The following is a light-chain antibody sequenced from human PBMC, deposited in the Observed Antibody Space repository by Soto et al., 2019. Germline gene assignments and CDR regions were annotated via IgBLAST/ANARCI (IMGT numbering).Light chain of an antibody. J-gene: IGKJ1*01. CDR2: GAS. CDR1: QSVSSN. CDR3: QQYNNWPPWT. V-gene: IGKV3-15*01. Sequence: EKVMTQSPATLSVSPGERATLSCRASQSVSSNLAWYQQKPGQAPRLLIYGASTRATGIPARFSGSGSGTEFTLTISSLQSEDFAVYYCQQYNNWPPWTFGQGNKV.